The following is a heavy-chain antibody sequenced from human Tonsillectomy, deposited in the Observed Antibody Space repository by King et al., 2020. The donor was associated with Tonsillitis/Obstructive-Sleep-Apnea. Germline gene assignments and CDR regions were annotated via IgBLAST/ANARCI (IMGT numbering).Heavy chain of an antibody. D-gene: IGHD2-2*01. Sequence: VQLVESGGGLVQPGGSLRLSCAASGFSVSSKFITWVRQAPGKGLEWVSVLYSGGGTYYADSVKGKFTISRDESKNTVFLQMNSLRAEDTAVYYCARGFVVVPAAIKSPHYYMDVWGKGTTVTVSS. V-gene: IGHV3-66*01. CDR3: ARGFVVVPAAIKSPHYYMDV. CDR1: GFSVSSKF. J-gene: IGHJ6*03. CDR2: LYSGGGT.